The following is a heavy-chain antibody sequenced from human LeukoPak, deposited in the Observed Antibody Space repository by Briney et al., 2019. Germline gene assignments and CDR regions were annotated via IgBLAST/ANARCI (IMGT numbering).Heavy chain of an antibody. Sequence: KPSETLSLTCTVSGGSISSYYWSWIRQPPGKGLEWIGYIYYSGSTNYNPSLKSRVTISVDTSKNQFSLKLSSVTAADTAVYYCARGPVRWGAWGYWGQGTLVTVSS. CDR3: ARGPVRWGAWGY. V-gene: IGHV4-59*01. J-gene: IGHJ4*02. CDR2: IYYSGST. D-gene: IGHD3-16*01. CDR1: GGSISSYY.